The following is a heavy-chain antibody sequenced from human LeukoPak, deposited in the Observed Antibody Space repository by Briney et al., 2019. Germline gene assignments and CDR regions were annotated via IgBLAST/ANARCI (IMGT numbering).Heavy chain of an antibody. CDR3: ARRRGTMKSAWFDP. CDR2: IYPGDSDT. Sequence: GEALQISCKASGYSFSTYWIAWVRPRPGKSLEWMGIIYPGDSDTRYSPSFQGQVTISADKSISTAYLQWSSLKASDTAIYYCARRRGTMKSAWFDPWGQGTLVTVSS. CDR1: GYSFSTYW. J-gene: IGHJ5*02. D-gene: IGHD3-16*01. V-gene: IGHV5-51*01.